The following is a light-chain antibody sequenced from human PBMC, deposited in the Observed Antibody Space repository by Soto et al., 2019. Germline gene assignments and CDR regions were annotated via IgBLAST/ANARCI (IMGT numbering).Light chain of an antibody. CDR2: GAS. CDR3: QQNKDWPGT. J-gene: IGKJ1*01. CDR1: QSVSSN. Sequence: IVLTQSPDTLSFSPGERPTLSCRSSQSVSSNYLAWYQQKPGQAPRLLIYGASTRATGIPVRFSGSGSGTEFTLTISSLQSEDFGVYYCQQNKDWPGTFGQGTKV. V-gene: IGKV3-15*01.